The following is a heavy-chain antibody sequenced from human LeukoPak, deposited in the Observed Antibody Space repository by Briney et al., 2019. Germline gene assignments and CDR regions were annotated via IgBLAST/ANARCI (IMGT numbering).Heavy chain of an antibody. CDR1: GFTFSNFE. Sequence: GGSLRLSCAASGFTFSNFEMNWVRQAPGKGLEWVSYISSGSSTIYYADSVKGRFTISRDNAKNSLYLQMNSLRDEDTAVYYCARSYNWNDYWGQGTLVTVSS. V-gene: IGHV3-48*02. D-gene: IGHD1-20*01. CDR2: ISSGSSTI. CDR3: ARSYNWNDY. J-gene: IGHJ4*02.